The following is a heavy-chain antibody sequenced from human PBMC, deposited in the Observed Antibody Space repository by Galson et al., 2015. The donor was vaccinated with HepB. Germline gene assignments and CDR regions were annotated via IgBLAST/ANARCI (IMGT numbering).Heavy chain of an antibody. J-gene: IGHJ4*02. CDR2: IKQDGSEK. CDR1: GFTFSSYW. CDR3: ARDGSEGYYDYVWGEHTGSFDY. D-gene: IGHD3-16*01. Sequence: SLRLSCAASGFTFSSYWMSWVRQAPGKGLEWVANIKQDGSEKYHVDSVKGRFTISRDNAKNSLYLQMNSLRAEDTAVYYCARDGSEGYYDYVWGEHTGSFDYWGQGTLVTVSS. V-gene: IGHV3-7*03.